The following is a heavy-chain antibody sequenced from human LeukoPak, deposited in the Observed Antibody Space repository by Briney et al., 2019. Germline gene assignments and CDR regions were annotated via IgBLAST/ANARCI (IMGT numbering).Heavy chain of an antibody. Sequence: GGSLRLSCAASGFTFSDYSMNWVRQAPGKGLEWVSYISYTSSTINYADSVKGRFTISRDNAKNSLYLQMSSLRAEDTAVYYCARKNYDNSGYFHHWGQGTLVTVSS. D-gene: IGHD3-22*01. CDR3: ARKNYDNSGYFHH. CDR2: ISYTSSTI. CDR1: GFTFSDYS. V-gene: IGHV3-48*01. J-gene: IGHJ1*01.